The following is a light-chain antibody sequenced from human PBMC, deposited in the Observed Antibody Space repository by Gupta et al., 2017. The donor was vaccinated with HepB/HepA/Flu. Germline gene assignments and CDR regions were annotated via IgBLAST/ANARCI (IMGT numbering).Light chain of an antibody. CDR3: MQALQTPFT. V-gene: IGKV2-28*01. CDR2: LGS. CDR1: QSLLHSNGYNY. J-gene: IGKJ3*01. Sequence: DIVMAQARLSLPVNPGEPASISCMSSQSLLHSNGYNYLDWYLQKPGQSPQLLIYLGSNRASGVPDRFSGSGSGTDFTLKISRVEAEDVGVYYCMQALQTPFTFGPGTKVDIK.